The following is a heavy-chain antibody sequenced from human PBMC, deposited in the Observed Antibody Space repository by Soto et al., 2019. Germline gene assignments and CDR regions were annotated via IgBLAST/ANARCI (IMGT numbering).Heavy chain of an antibody. CDR3: ARGPAGDKVDY. CDR2: FFIGGNT. J-gene: IGHJ4*02. V-gene: IGHV4-39*07. D-gene: IGHD7-27*01. CDR1: GGSISSSTYY. Sequence: SETLSLTCTVSGGSISSSTYYWGWMRQPPGKGLEWIASFFIGGNTYYNPSLTSRVTISVDTSKNQFSLRLSFVTAADTAVYYCARGPAGDKVDYWGQGTLVTVSS.